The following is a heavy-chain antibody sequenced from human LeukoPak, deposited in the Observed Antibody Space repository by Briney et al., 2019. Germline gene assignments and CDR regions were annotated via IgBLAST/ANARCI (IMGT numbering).Heavy chain of an antibody. Sequence: RPGGSLRLSCAASGFTFSSYEMNWVPQAPGKGLEWVSYISSSGSTIYYADSVKGRFTISRDSAKNSLYLQMNSLRAEDTAVYYCARDQGYGDYYFDYWGQGTLVTVSS. J-gene: IGHJ4*02. CDR3: ARDQGYGDYYFDY. V-gene: IGHV3-48*03. CDR1: GFTFSSYE. CDR2: ISSSGSTI. D-gene: IGHD4-17*01.